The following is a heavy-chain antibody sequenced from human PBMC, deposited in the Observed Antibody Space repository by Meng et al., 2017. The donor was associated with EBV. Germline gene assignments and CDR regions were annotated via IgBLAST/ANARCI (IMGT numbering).Heavy chain of an antibody. CDR1: GFIFRDSA. Sequence: EWHLLELGGGLVPPGGSLTLSRWASGFIFRDSAMHWVRQASGKGLEWVGRVETKTSKYATAYAASVKGRFTVSRDDSKNMVFLEMNSLKTEDTARYYCWGDLNYGSYWGQGTLVTVSS. V-gene: IGHV3-73*01. CDR3: WGDLNYGSY. D-gene: IGHD3-16*01. CDR2: VETKTSKYAT. J-gene: IGHJ4*02.